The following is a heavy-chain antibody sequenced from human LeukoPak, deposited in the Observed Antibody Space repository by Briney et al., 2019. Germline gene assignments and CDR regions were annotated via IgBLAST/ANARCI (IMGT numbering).Heavy chain of an antibody. CDR2: INTDGSST. D-gene: IGHD2-15*01. V-gene: IGHV3-74*01. J-gene: IGHJ4*02. CDR3: ARVFYCSGGSCYSGPFDY. CDR1: GFTFSSCW. Sequence: GGSLRLSCAASGFTFSSCWMHWVRQAPGKGLVWVSRINTDGSSTSYADSVKGRFTISRDNAKNTLYLQMNRLRAEDTAVYYCARVFYCSGGSCYSGPFDYWGQGTLVAVSS.